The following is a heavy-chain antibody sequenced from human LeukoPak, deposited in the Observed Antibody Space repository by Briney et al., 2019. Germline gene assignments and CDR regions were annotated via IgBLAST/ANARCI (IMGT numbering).Heavy chain of an antibody. Sequence: GASVKLSCKASGYTVTNYGISGVRQASGQGLEWLGWMNPNSGNTGYAQNFQGRVTMTRDTSIDTAYMELTSLRYEDTAVYYCARDYYGSKSSSFDPWGQGTLVTVSS. D-gene: IGHD3-10*01. V-gene: IGHV1-8*02. CDR2: MNPNSGNT. J-gene: IGHJ5*02. CDR3: ARDYYGSKSSSFDP. CDR1: GYTVTNYG.